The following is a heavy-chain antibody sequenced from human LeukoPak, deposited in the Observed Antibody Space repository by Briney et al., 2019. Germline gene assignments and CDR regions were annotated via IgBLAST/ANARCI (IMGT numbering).Heavy chain of an antibody. D-gene: IGHD3-16*02. CDR2: INPNSGGT. CDR3: ARAFIDISYYYGMDV. V-gene: IGHV1-2*06. Sequence: GASVKVSCKASGYTFTGYYMHWVRQAPGQGLEWMGRINPNSGGTNYAQKFQGRVTMTRDTSISTAYMELSSLRSEDTAVYYCARAFIDISYYYGMDVWGQGTTVTVSS. J-gene: IGHJ6*02. CDR1: GYTFTGYY.